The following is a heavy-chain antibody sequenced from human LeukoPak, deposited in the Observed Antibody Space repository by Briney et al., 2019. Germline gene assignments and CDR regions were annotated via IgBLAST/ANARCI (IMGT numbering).Heavy chain of an antibody. J-gene: IGHJ3*02. CDR2: ISSSGRTI. Sequence: PGGSLRLSCAASGFTFSDYYMSWIRQAPGKGLEWVSYISSSGRTIYYADSVKGRFTISRDNAKNSLYPQMNSLRAEDTAFYYCARDRSGSYSPDAFDIWGQGTMVTVSS. CDR1: GFTFSDYY. V-gene: IGHV3-11*01. D-gene: IGHD1-26*01. CDR3: ARDRSGSYSPDAFDI.